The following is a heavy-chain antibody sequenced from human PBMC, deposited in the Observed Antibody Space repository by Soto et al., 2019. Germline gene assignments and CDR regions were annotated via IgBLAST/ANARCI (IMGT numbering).Heavy chain of an antibody. Sequence: GASVKVSCKASGYTFTKHAIHWVRQAPGQSLEWMGWMNAGNGDTRYSPKLQGRVTMTRDTSASTAYMELRSLIPEDTAVYYCARDEYDSSSWGQGTLVTVSS. D-gene: IGHD3-22*01. CDR2: MNAGNGDT. J-gene: IGHJ4*02. CDR1: GYTFTKHA. CDR3: ARDEYDSSS. V-gene: IGHV1-3*01.